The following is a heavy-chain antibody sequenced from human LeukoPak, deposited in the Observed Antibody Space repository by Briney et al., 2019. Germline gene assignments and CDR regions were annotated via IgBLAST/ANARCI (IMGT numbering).Heavy chain of an antibody. CDR2: ICSGGNT. CDR3: ARGAGRTYYYDSSGYYY. V-gene: IGHV3-53*01. Sequence: PGGSLRLSCAASGFTVSGNYMIWVRQTPGKRLEWVSLICSGGNTYYADSVKGRFTISRDNAKNSLYLQMNSLRAEDTAVYYCARGAGRTYYYDSSGYYYWGQGTLVTVSS. CDR1: GFTVSGNY. D-gene: IGHD3-22*01. J-gene: IGHJ4*02.